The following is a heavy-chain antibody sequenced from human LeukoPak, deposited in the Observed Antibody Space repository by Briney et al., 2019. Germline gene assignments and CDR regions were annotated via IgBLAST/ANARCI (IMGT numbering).Heavy chain of an antibody. Sequence: GGSLRLSCAASGFTFSSYAMSWVRQAPGKGLEGVSAISGSGGSTYYADSVKGRFTISRDNSKNTLYLQMNSLRAEDTAVYYCAKVSGGEVGATYGDAFDIWGQGTMVTVSS. J-gene: IGHJ3*02. CDR3: AKVSGGEVGATYGDAFDI. V-gene: IGHV3-23*01. CDR2: ISGSGGST. D-gene: IGHD1-26*01. CDR1: GFTFSSYA.